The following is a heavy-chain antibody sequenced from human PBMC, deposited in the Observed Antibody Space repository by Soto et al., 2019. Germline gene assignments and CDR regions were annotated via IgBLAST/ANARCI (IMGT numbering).Heavy chain of an antibody. CDR3: ARANTWVTGRVGTH. Sequence: QIHLEQSRIEMKEPGTSLKISCATSGYSFTNYGISWVRQAPGLGLEWMGWISGYNGNTKYAQSFHDRVVMTADKFTSTGYLEMRNLRSNDTAVYYCARANTWVTGRVGTHWGQGTKVTVSS. V-gene: IGHV1-18*01. D-gene: IGHD1-1*01. J-gene: IGHJ4*02. CDR1: GYSFTNYG. CDR2: ISGYNGNT.